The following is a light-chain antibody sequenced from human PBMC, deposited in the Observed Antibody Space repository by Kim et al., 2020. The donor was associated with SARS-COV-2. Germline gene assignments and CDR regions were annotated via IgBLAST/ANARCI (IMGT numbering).Light chain of an antibody. CDR2: QDS. Sequence: VSPGQTASMTCSGDKVGDKYACWYQQKPGQSPVLVIYQDSKRPSGIPERFSGSNSGNTATLTIGGTQAMDEADYYCQAWDSSTVVFGGGTQLTVL. CDR3: QAWDSSTVV. V-gene: IGLV3-1*01. J-gene: IGLJ2*01. CDR1: KVGDKY.